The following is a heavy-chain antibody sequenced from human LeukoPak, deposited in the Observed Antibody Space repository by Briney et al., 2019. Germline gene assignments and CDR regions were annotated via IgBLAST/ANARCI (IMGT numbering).Heavy chain of an antibody. CDR2: MKQAGGER. CDR1: VCTVRSPL. Sequence: TGGPLRLSCAASVCTVRSPLMNWVRQTPANVLEPVANMKQAGGERFYVASVKGLFPTSRGSAKNSLYLQMNRLRAEDTAVYYSAREREVGGGVIAFWGQGTLVTVSS. V-gene: IGHV3-7*01. CDR3: AREREVGGGVIAF. D-gene: IGHD2-8*01. J-gene: IGHJ4*02.